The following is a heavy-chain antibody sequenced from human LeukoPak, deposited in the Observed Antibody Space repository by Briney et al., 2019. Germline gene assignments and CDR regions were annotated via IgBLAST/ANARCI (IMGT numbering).Heavy chain of an antibody. Sequence: GGSLRLSCAASGFTFSNYAMTWVRQAPGKGLEWVSSISASGVTYYADSVKGRFTISRDNSKNTLYLQMNSLRAGDTAVYYCAEDSDGMDVWGQGTTVTVSS. V-gene: IGHV3-23*01. CDR2: ISASGVT. CDR3: AEDSDGMDV. CDR1: GFTFSNYA. J-gene: IGHJ6*02.